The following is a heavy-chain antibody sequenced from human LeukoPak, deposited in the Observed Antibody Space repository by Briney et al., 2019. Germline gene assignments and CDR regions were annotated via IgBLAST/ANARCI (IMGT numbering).Heavy chain of an antibody. CDR3: TAEKNGSPHY. CDR1: RGSVSSSTYY. J-gene: IGHJ4*02. Sequence: SGTLSLSCTVSRGSVSSSTYYWGWVRQPPGKGLESIASIYYASSTYYNPSLKTRVTITPDMSKNEFFLTMTAVNAAVTAVYFCTAEKNGSPHYWGQGTQVTVSS. D-gene: IGHD1-26*01. V-gene: IGHV4-39*07. CDR2: IYYASST.